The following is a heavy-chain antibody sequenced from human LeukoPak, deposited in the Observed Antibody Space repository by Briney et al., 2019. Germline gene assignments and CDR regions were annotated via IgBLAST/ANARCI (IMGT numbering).Heavy chain of an antibody. D-gene: IGHD6-19*01. CDR2: VNPSGGST. J-gene: IGHJ4*02. V-gene: IGHV1-46*01. Sequence: ASVKVSCNASGYTFTSCYMHWVRQAPGQGLEWMGLVNPSGGSTSYAQKFRGRVTMTRDTSTSTVYMELSSRRSEDTAVYYCARTYTSGWYFDYWGQGTLVTVSS. CDR3: ARTYTSGWYFDY. CDR1: GYTFTSCY.